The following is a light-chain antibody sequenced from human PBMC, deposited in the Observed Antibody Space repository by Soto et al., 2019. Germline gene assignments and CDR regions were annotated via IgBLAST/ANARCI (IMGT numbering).Light chain of an antibody. Sequence: QSALPQPASVSGSPGPSITISCTGTSTDVAGYNFVSWYQHHPGKAPKLMIYEVYNRPSGVSTRFSGSKSVTTASLTISGLQGEDEADYYCSSYTSSSTHGVCGGGTKLTVL. J-gene: IGLJ2*01. CDR2: EVY. CDR3: SSYTSSSTHGV. V-gene: IGLV2-14*01. CDR1: STDVAGYNF.